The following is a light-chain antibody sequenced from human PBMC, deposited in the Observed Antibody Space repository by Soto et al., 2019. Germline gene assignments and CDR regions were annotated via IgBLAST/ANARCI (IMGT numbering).Light chain of an antibody. CDR3: MQALRAPPT. CDR2: LGS. Sequence: DIVMTQSPLSLPVTPGEPASISCRSSQSLLSSNGYNYLDWYLQTPGQSPQLMIYLGSNRASGVPERFSGSGSGTDFTLEISRVEAEDVGIYHCMQALRAPPTFGQGTKVEI. J-gene: IGKJ1*01. V-gene: IGKV2-28*01. CDR1: QSLLSSNGYNY.